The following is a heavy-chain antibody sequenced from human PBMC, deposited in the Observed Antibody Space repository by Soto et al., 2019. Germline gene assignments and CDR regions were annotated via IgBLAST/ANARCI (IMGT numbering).Heavy chain of an antibody. CDR1: GFTFSSYW. V-gene: IGHV3-7*01. CDR3: ARDLPTGSSWPNPFDY. J-gene: IGHJ4*02. CDR2: IKQDGSEK. Sequence: GGSLRLSCAASGFTFSSYWMSWVRQAPGKGLEWVANIKQDGSEKYYVDSVKGRFTISRDNAKNSLYLQMNSLRAEDTAVYYCARDLPTGSSWPNPFDYWGQGTLVTVSS. D-gene: IGHD6-13*01.